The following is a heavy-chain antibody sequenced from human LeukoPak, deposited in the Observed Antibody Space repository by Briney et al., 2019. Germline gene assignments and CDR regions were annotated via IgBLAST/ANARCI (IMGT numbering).Heavy chain of an antibody. D-gene: IGHD3-22*01. Sequence: SETLSLICTVSGGSISSSSYYWGWIRQPPGKGLEWIGSIYYSGSTYYNPSLKSRVTISVDTSKNQFSLKLSSVTAADTAVYWAYYYDSSGYYYYWGQGTLVTVSS. V-gene: IGHV4-39*01. J-gene: IGHJ4*02. CDR2: IYYSGST. CDR1: GGSISSSSYY. CDR3: YYYDSSGYYYY.